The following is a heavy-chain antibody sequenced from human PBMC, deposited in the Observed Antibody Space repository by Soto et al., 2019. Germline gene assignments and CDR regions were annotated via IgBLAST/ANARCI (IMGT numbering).Heavy chain of an antibody. V-gene: IGHV3-48*01. CDR2: ISSSSSTI. D-gene: IGHD6-13*01. CDR3: ARHPERIAQIGWFDP. J-gene: IGHJ5*02. Sequence: EVQLVESGGGLVQPGGSLRLSCAASGFTFSSYSMNWVRQAPGKGLEWVSYISSSSSTIYYADSVKGRFTISRDNAKNLPYLQMNSLRAEDTAVYYCARHPERIAQIGWFDPWGQGTLVTVSS. CDR1: GFTFSSYS.